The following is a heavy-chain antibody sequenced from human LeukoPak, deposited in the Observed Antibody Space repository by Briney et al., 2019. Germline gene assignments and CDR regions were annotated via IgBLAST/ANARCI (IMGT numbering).Heavy chain of an antibody. J-gene: IGHJ6*03. Sequence: PGGSLRLSCAASGFTFDDYAMHWVRQAPGKGLEWVSLISWDGGSTYYADSVKGRFTISRDNSKNSLYLQMNSLRAEDTALYYCAKDRVRGSYYYYYMDVWGKGTTVTVSS. CDR3: AKDRVRGSYYYYYMDV. CDR2: ISWDGGST. CDR1: GFTFDDYA. D-gene: IGHD3-10*01. V-gene: IGHV3-43D*03.